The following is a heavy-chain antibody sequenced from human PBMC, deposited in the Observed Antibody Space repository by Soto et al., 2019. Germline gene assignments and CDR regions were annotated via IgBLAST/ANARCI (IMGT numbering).Heavy chain of an antibody. Sequence: QVQLVQSGAEVKKPGSSVKVSCKASGGTFSSYAISWVRQAPGQGLEWMGGIIPIFGTANYAQKFQGRVTITADESTSTAYMERSSLRSEDTAVYYCARTDCGGDCYHWYFDLWGRGTLVTVSS. D-gene: IGHD2-21*02. V-gene: IGHV1-69*01. CDR1: GGTFSSYA. J-gene: IGHJ2*01. CDR2: IIPIFGTA. CDR3: ARTDCGGDCYHWYFDL.